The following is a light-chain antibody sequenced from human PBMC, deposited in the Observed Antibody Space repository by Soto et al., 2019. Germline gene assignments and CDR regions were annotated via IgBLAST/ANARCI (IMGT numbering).Light chain of an antibody. Sequence: DIQMTQSPSSLSASVGDRVTITCRASQTITRFLVWYQHKPGKAPKVLISNISTLQSGVPSRFSGSGSGTDFTLTISSLQPEDFATYYCQQGYTSPYTFGQGTRLEIK. CDR3: QQGYTSPYT. V-gene: IGKV1-39*01. J-gene: IGKJ2*01. CDR2: NIS. CDR1: QTITRF.